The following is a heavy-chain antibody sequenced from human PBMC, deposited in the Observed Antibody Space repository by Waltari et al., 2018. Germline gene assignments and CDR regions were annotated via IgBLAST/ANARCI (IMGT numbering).Heavy chain of an antibody. V-gene: IGHV4-34*01. Sequence: QVQLQQWGAGLLKPSETLSLTCAVYGGSFSGYYWSWIRQPPGKGLEWIGESNHSGSTNYNPSLKRRVTISVDTSKNQFSLKLSSVTAADTAVYYCARASTAHWFDPWGQGTLVTVSS. CDR3: ARASTAHWFDP. CDR1: GGSFSGYY. CDR2: SNHSGST. J-gene: IGHJ5*02.